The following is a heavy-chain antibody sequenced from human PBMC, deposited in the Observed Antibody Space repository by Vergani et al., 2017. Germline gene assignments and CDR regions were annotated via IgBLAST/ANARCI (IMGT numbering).Heavy chain of an antibody. J-gene: IGHJ1*01. D-gene: IGHD1-26*01. Sequence: EVQLVQSGAEVKKPGESLRISCKGSGSSFTSNWISWVRQMPGKGLEWMGRIDPSDSYTNYSPSFKVHGTSSADKSINTAYLQWNSLKASDTAMYYCARHGGSGSYLEYFQHWGQGTLVTVSS. V-gene: IGHV5-10-1*03. CDR3: ARHGGSGSYLEYFQH. CDR1: GSSFTSNW. CDR2: IDPSDSYT.